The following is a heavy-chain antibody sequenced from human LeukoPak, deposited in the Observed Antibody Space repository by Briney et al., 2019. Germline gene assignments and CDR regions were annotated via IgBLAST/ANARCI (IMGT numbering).Heavy chain of an antibody. CDR2: IIPIFGTA. V-gene: IGHV1-69*13. J-gene: IGHJ4*02. Sequence: AASVKVSCKASGGTFSSYAISWVRQAPGQGLEWMGGIIPIFGTANYAQKFQGRVTITADESTSTAYMELSSLRSEDTAVYYCARDRRYGDYFHYFDYWGQGTLVTVSS. CDR1: GGTFSSYA. CDR3: ARDRRYGDYFHYFDY. D-gene: IGHD4-17*01.